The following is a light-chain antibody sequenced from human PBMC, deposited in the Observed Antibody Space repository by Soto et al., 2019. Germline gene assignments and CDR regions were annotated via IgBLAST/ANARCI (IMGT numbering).Light chain of an antibody. V-gene: IGLV2-14*01. CDR1: SSDVGDYNY. CDR2: DVS. J-gene: IGLJ1*01. CDR3: SAYTSSSVYV. Sequence: QSALTQPASVSGSPGQSITISCTGTSSDVGDYNYVSWYQQHPGKAPKLMIYDVSNRPSGVSNRFSGSKSGNTASLTISGLQAEDEADYYCSAYTSSSVYVFGTWTKLTVL.